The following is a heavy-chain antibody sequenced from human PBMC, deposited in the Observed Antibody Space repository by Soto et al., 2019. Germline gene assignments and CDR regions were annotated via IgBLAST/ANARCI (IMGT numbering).Heavy chain of an antibody. D-gene: IGHD1-20*01. V-gene: IGHV1-8*01. Sequence: ASVKVSCKASGYTFTSYDINWVRQATGQGLEWMGWMNPNSGNTGYAQKFQGRVTMTRNTSISTAYMELSSLRSEDTAVYYCARYTGITGTYAFDIWGQGTMVTV. CDR2: MNPNSGNT. CDR3: ARYTGITGTYAFDI. J-gene: IGHJ3*02. CDR1: GYTFTSYD.